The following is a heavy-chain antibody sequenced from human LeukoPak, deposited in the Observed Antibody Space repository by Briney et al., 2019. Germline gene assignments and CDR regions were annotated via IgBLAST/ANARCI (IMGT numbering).Heavy chain of an antibody. V-gene: IGHV4-30-4*01. D-gene: IGHD2-21*02. CDR2: IYYSGST. CDR1: GGSISSSDYY. Sequence: PSQTLSLTCTVSGGSISSSDYYWSWIRQPPGKGLEWIGYIYYSGSTYYNPSLKSRVTISVDTSKNQFSLKLSSVTAADTAVYYCARDTYCGGDCYSPYGMDVWGQGTTVTVSS. CDR3: ARDTYCGGDCYSPYGMDV. J-gene: IGHJ6*02.